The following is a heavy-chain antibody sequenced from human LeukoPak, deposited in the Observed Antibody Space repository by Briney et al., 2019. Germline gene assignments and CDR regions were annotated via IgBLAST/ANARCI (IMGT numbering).Heavy chain of an antibody. D-gene: IGHD5-18*01. J-gene: IGHJ4*02. V-gene: IGHV4-39*07. CDR2: IYYSGSP. CDR1: GGSISSSHYY. Sequence: PSETLSLTCTVSGGSISSSHYYWGWIRQSPGKGLEWIGIIYYSGSPYYNPSLKSRVTISVDTSKNQFSLKLSSVTAADTAVYYCARGREDQLWLRCYFDYWGQGTLVTVSS. CDR3: ARGREDQLWLRCYFDY.